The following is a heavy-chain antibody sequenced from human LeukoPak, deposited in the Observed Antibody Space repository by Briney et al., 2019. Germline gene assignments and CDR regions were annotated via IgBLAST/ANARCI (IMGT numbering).Heavy chain of an antibody. D-gene: IGHD1-26*01. Sequence: GGSLRLSCAASGFTFSSYSMNWVRQAPGKGLGWVSSISSSSSYIYYADSVKGRFTISRDNAKNSLYLQMNSLRAEDTAVYYCARDMAIVGARLDYWGQGTLVTVSS. CDR1: GFTFSSYS. J-gene: IGHJ4*02. V-gene: IGHV3-21*01. CDR3: ARDMAIVGARLDY. CDR2: ISSSSSYI.